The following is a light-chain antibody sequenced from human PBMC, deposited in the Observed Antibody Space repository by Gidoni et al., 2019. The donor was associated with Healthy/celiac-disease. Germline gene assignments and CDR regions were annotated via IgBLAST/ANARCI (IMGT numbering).Light chain of an antibody. Sequence: IVMTQSPLPLPVTPGEPASISCRSSQSLLHSNGYNYLDWYLQKPGQSPQLLIYLGSNRASGVPDRFSGSGSGTDFTLKISRVEAEDVGVYYCMQALQTPAFXGXTKVEIK. J-gene: IGKJ4*01. CDR1: QSLLHSNGYNY. CDR2: LGS. V-gene: IGKV2-28*01. CDR3: MQALQTPA.